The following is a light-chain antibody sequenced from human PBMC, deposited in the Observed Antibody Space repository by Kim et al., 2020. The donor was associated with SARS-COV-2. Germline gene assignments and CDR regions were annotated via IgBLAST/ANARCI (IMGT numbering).Light chain of an antibody. Sequence: QSVLTQPPSVSGAPGQRVTISCTGSSSNIGAGYDVHWYQQLPGTAPKLLIYGNSNRPSGVPDRFSGSKSGTSASLAITGLQAEDEADYYCQSCDSNLSGVVFGGGTKLTVL. CDR2: GNS. CDR1: SSNIGAGYD. J-gene: IGLJ2*01. CDR3: QSCDSNLSGVV. V-gene: IGLV1-40*01.